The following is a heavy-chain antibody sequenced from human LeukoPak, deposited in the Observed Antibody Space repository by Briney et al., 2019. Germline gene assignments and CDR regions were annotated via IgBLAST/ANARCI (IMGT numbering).Heavy chain of an antibody. CDR1: GGSISSYY. D-gene: IGHD5-12*01. Sequence: SETLSLTCTVPGGSISSYYWSWIRQPPGKGLEWIGYIYYSGSTNYNPSLKSRVTISVDTSKNQFSLKLSSVTAADTAVYYCASGYDFPDYWGQGTLVTVSS. CDR3: ASGYDFPDY. V-gene: IGHV4-59*01. J-gene: IGHJ4*02. CDR2: IYYSGST.